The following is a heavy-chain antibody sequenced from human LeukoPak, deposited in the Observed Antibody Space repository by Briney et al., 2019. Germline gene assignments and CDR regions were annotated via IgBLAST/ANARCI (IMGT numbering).Heavy chain of an antibody. J-gene: IGHJ5*02. CDR1: GFTFSSYG. Sequence: GRSLRLSCAASGFTFSSYGMHWVRQAPGKGLEWVAVIWYDGSNKYYADSVKGRFTISRDNSKNTLYLQMNSLRAEDTAVYYCARDHYDSSGYYYAGWFDPWGQGTLVTVSS. CDR2: IWYDGSNK. D-gene: IGHD3-22*01. V-gene: IGHV3-33*01. CDR3: ARDHYDSSGYYYAGWFDP.